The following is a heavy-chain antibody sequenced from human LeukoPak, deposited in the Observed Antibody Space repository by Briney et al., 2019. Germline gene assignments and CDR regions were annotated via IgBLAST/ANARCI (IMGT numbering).Heavy chain of an antibody. Sequence: PSETLSLTCAVSGGSISSSNWWSWVRQPPGKGLEWIGEIYHSGSTNYNPSLKSRVTISVDKSKNQFSLKLSSVTAADTAVYYCARRRIQLWAGYFDYWGQGTLVTVSS. D-gene: IGHD5-18*01. CDR1: GGSISSSNW. J-gene: IGHJ4*02. CDR2: IYHSGST. V-gene: IGHV4-4*02. CDR3: ARRRIQLWAGYFDY.